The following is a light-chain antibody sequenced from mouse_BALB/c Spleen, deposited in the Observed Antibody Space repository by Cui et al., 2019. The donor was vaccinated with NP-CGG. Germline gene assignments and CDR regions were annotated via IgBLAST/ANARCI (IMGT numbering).Light chain of an antibody. V-gene: IGLV1*01. CDR2: GTN. Sequence: QAVVTQESALTTSPGETVTLTCRSSTGAVTTNNYANWVQEKPDHLFTGLIGGTNNRTPGVPARFSGSLIGDKAALTITGAQTDDEAMYFCALWYSNHWVFGGGTKLTVL. J-gene: IGLJ1*01. CDR1: TGAVTTNNY. CDR3: ALWYSNHWV.